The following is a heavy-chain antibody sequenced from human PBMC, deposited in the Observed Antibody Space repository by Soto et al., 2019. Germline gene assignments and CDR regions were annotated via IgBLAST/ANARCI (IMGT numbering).Heavy chain of an antibody. Sequence: GESLKISCKGSGYSFTSYWISWVRQMPGKGLEWMGRIDPSDSYTNYSPSFQGHVTISADKSISTAYLQWSSLKASDTAMYYCARLAMATRRGYYGTDVWGQGTTVTVS. CDR3: ARLAMATRRGYYGTDV. D-gene: IGHD5-12*01. V-gene: IGHV5-10-1*01. J-gene: IGHJ6*02. CDR2: IDPSDSYT. CDR1: GYSFTSYW.